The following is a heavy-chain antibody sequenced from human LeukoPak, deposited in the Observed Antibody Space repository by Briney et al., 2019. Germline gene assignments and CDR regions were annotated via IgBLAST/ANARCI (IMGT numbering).Heavy chain of an antibody. CDR2: IYSGGST. CDR3: ARGSGYYASYFQH. J-gene: IGHJ1*01. CDR1: GFTVSSNY. D-gene: IGHD3-22*01. V-gene: IGHV3-53*01. Sequence: PGGSLRLSCAASGFTVSSNYMSWVRQAPGGGLEWVSVIYSGGSTYYADSAKGRFTISRDNSKNTLYLQMNSLRAEDTAVYYCARGSGYYASYFQHWGQGTLVTVSS.